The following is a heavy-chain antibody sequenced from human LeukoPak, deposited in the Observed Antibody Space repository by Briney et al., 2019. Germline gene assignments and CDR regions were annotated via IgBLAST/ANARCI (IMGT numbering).Heavy chain of an antibody. CDR2: INHSGST. CDR1: GGSFSGYY. D-gene: IGHD5-12*01. V-gene: IGHV4-34*01. J-gene: IGHJ6*02. CDR3: ARGLRRGYSGYDWLDPPKIYYYYYGMDV. Sequence: SETLSLTCAVYGGSFSGYYWSWIRQPPGKGLEWIGEINHSGSTNYNPSLKSRVTISVDTSKNQFSLKLSSVTAADTAVYYCARGLRRGYSGYDWLDPPKIYYYYYGMDVWGQGTTVTVSS.